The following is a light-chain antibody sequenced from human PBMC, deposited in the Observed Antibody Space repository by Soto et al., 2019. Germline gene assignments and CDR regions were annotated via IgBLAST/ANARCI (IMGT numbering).Light chain of an antibody. CDR3: QSYDSSLTGSV. Sequence: QSVLTQPPSVSGAPGQRVTISCTGSGSNIGAGFDVHWYQQLPGRAPKLLIYGNTNRPSGVPDRFSGSKSGTSASLAITGLQAEDDADYYCQSYDSSLTGSVFGGGPQLTVL. CDR1: GSNIGAGFD. J-gene: IGLJ3*02. V-gene: IGLV1-40*01. CDR2: GNT.